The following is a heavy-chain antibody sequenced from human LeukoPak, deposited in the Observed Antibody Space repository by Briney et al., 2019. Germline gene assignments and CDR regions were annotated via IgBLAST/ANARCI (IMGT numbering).Heavy chain of an antibody. Sequence: KSSETLSLTCAVSGGSISSSNWWSWVRQPPGKGLEWIGEIYHSGSTNYNPSLQSRVTISVDTSKNQFSLKLNSVTAADMAVYYCARLGPTYYDKADYWGQGNLVTVSS. J-gene: IGHJ4*02. CDR2: IYHSGST. D-gene: IGHD3-22*01. CDR1: GGSISSSNW. CDR3: ARLGPTYYDKADY. V-gene: IGHV4-4*02.